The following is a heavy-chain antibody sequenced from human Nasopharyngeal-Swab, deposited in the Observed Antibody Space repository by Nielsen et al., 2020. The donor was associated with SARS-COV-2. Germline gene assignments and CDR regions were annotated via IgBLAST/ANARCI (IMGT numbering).Heavy chain of an antibody. Sequence: SETLSLTCTVSGGSISSYYWSWIRRPPGKGLEWIGYIYYSGSTNYNPSLKSRVTISVDTSKNQFSLKLSSVTAADTAVYYCARDPRVYYYDRSTSWYFDLWGRGTLVTVSS. J-gene: IGHJ2*01. D-gene: IGHD3-22*01. CDR2: IYYSGST. V-gene: IGHV4-59*01. CDR3: ARDPRVYYYDRSTSWYFDL. CDR1: GGSISSYY.